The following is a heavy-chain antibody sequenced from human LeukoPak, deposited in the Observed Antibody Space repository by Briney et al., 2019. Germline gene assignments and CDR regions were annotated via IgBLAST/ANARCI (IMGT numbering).Heavy chain of an antibody. D-gene: IGHD1-26*01. J-gene: IGHJ4*02. CDR1: GFTFSSYA. CDR3: VRDLGGRSGH. V-gene: IGHV3-74*01. Sequence: PGGSLRLSCAASGFTFSSYAMHWVRQAPGKGLVWVSRINEDGSTTNYADSVKGRSTIFRDNAKNTLYLQMNSLRAEDTAVYYCVRDLGGRSGHWGQGNLVTVSS. CDR2: INEDGSTT.